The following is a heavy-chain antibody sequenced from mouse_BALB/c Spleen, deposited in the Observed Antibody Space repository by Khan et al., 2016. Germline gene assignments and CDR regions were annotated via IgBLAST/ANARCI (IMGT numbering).Heavy chain of an antibody. J-gene: IGHJ4*01. CDR2: ITYSGTT. D-gene: IGHD2-4*01. Sequence: EVKLLESGPGLVKPSQSLSLTCTVTGYSITSDYAWNWIRQFSGNKLEWMAYITYSGTTNYNPSLKSRISITRDTSKNQFFLQLNSVTTEDTATYYCARIYYDYDDYALDYWGQGTSVTVSS. CDR1: GYSITSDYA. CDR3: ARIYYDYDDYALDY. V-gene: IGHV3-2*02.